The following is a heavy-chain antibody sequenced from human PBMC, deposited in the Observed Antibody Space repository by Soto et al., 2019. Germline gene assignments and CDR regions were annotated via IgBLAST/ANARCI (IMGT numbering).Heavy chain of an antibody. CDR2: IYYRGST. Sequence: SETLSLTCTVAGGSISSYGWSWIRQPPGKGLEWIGYIYYRGSTNYNPSHKSRFNKSVDTSKNQFSLKLSSVTAADFAVYYCARRGERYLGYAFGIWGQGTMLTVSS. CDR3: ARRGERYLGYAFGI. J-gene: IGHJ3*02. V-gene: IGHV4-59*08. D-gene: IGHD3-9*01. CDR1: GGSISSYG.